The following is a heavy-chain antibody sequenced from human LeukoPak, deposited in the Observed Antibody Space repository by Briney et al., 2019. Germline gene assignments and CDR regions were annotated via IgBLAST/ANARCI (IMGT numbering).Heavy chain of an antibody. CDR2: IYPRDSDI. Sequence: GESLKISCKTSGYRFITYWMGWVRQMPGKGLEWMGIIYPRDSDIRYSPSFQGQVTISVDKSISTAYLQWSSLKASDTAMYYCAAGPGSNLFDHWGQGTLVTVSS. D-gene: IGHD4-4*01. CDR1: GYRFITYW. CDR3: AAGPGSNLFDH. J-gene: IGHJ4*02. V-gene: IGHV5-51*01.